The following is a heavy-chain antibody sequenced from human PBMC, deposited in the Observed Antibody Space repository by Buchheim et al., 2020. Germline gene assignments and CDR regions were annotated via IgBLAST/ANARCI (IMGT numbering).Heavy chain of an antibody. Sequence: QVQLQESGPGLVKPSETLSLTCTVSGGSISSYYWSWIRQPPGKGLEWIGYIYYSGSTNYNPSLKSRVTISVDTSKNQFSLKLSSVTAADTAVYYCARRSYSSGWYWFDPWGQGTL. CDR3: ARRSYSSGWYWFDP. CDR1: GGSISSYY. J-gene: IGHJ5*02. V-gene: IGHV4-59*01. CDR2: IYYSGST. D-gene: IGHD6-19*01.